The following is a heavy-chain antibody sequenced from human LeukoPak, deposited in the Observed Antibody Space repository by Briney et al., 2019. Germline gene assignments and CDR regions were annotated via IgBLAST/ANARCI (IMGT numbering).Heavy chain of an antibody. CDR1: GYSFTSYW. CDR2: IYPGDSDT. D-gene: IGHD5-18*01. Sequence: GESLKISCKGCGYSFTSYWIGWVREMPGKGLEWLGVIYPGDSDTRYSPSFQVQVTISADKSISTAYLQWSSLKASDTAMYYSARQSGSYWHYWGQGTLVTVSS. J-gene: IGHJ4*02. CDR3: ARQSGSYWHY. V-gene: IGHV5-51*01.